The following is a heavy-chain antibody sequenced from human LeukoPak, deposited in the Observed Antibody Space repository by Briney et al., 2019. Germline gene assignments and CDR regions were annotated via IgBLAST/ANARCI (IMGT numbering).Heavy chain of an antibody. D-gene: IGHD3-22*01. Sequence: GGSLRLSCAASGFTFSSYAMSWVRQAPGKGLEWVSAISGSGGSTYYADSVKGRFTISRDNSKNTLYLQMNSLRAEDTAVYYCAKDHYYYDSSGLHDYWGRGTLVTVSS. CDR1: GFTFSSYA. V-gene: IGHV3-23*01. CDR3: AKDHYYYDSSGLHDY. J-gene: IGHJ4*02. CDR2: ISGSGGST.